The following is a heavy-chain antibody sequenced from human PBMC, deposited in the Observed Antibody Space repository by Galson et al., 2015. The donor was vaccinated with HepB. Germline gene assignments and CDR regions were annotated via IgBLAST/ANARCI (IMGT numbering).Heavy chain of an antibody. Sequence: SVKVSCKASGITFSRLAVSWVRQAPGQGLEWMGGIIPFFDASNYAQKFQGRLTLTADESTNTVYMELRSLRSEDTAVYFCARDIGDYGGPNWFDPWGQGTLVTVSS. J-gene: IGHJ5*02. D-gene: IGHD4-17*01. CDR1: GITFSRLA. CDR2: IIPFFDAS. CDR3: ARDIGDYGGPNWFDP. V-gene: IGHV1-69*13.